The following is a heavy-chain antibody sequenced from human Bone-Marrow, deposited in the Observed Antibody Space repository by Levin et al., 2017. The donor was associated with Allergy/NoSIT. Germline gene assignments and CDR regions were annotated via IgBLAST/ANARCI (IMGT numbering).Heavy chain of an antibody. CDR1: ASGFEAYW. CDR2: IYPHDSDT. CDR3: ARQVVSTAIPDY. Sequence: GGSLRLSCKNSASGFEAYWIAWVRQRPGKGLEWIGIIYPHDSDTRYSPSFQGQVTISVDKSITTAYLQWSGLKASDTATYYCARQVVSTAIPDYWGQGTPVTVSS. V-gene: IGHV5-51*01. J-gene: IGHJ4*02. D-gene: IGHD5/OR15-5a*01.